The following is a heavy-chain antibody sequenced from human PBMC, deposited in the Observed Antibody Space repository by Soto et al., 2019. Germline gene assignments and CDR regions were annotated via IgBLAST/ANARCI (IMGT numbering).Heavy chain of an antibody. J-gene: IGHJ4*02. CDR3: AKGNYLAAAGTYFDY. CDR1: GYTFSDYY. V-gene: IGHV3-11*01. D-gene: IGHD6-13*01. CDR2: IDTSGTKI. Sequence: GGSLRLSCAASGYTFSDYYMSWIRQAPGKGLEWISYIDTSGTKIYYADSVKGRFTISRDNSKNTLYLQMNSLRAEDTAVYYCAKGNYLAAAGTYFDYWGQGTLVTVSS.